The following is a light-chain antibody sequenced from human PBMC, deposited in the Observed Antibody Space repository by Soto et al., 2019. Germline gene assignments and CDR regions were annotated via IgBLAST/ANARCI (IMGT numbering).Light chain of an antibody. V-gene: IGKV3-15*01. J-gene: IGKJ4*01. CDR1: QSVGNN. CDR3: QQYGGWPLT. CDR2: ATS. Sequence: EIVLTQSPATLSVSPGERATLSCRASQSVGNNFAWYQQKPGQAPRLLIFATSTRATGVPARFSGSGSGTESTLTISSLQSEDFAVYYCQQYGGWPLTFGGGAKVEIE.